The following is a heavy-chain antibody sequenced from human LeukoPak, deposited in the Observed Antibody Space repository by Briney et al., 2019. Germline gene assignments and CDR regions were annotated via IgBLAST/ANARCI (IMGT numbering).Heavy chain of an antibody. CDR3: AKDTTTMIVGGTD. J-gene: IGHJ4*02. V-gene: IGHV3-23*01. CDR1: GFTFSSYA. Sequence: GGSLRPSCAASGFTFSSYAMSWVRQAPGKGLEWVSAISGSGGSTYYADSVKGRFTISRDNSKNTLYLQMNSLRAEDAAVYYCAKDTTTMIVGGTDWGQGTLVTVSS. CDR2: ISGSGGST. D-gene: IGHD3-22*01.